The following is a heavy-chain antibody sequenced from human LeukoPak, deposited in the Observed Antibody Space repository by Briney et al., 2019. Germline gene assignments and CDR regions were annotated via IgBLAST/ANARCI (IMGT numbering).Heavy chain of an antibody. V-gene: IGHV3-23*01. Sequence: GSLRLSCAASGFTFVSYAMSWVRQAPGKGLEWVSAISGSGSSAYYADSVKGRFTISRDNSKNTLYLQMNSLRAEDTAVYYCAKVFDSSGYGVDYWGQGTLVTVSS. D-gene: IGHD3-22*01. CDR1: GFTFVSYA. CDR2: ISGSGSSA. J-gene: IGHJ4*02. CDR3: AKVFDSSGYGVDY.